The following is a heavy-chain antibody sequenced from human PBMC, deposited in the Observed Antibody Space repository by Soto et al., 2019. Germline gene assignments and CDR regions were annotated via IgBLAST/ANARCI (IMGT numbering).Heavy chain of an antibody. CDR2: ISFDGSSK. D-gene: IGHD2-15*01. CDR3: ARGDNGGPLGYCDY. V-gene: IGHV3-30-3*01. CDR1: GFSFNSFA. J-gene: IGHJ4*02. Sequence: QVQLVESGGGVVQPGRSLRLSCAVSGFSFNSFAMHWVRQAPGKGLEWVAVISFDGSSKYYADSVKGRFTISRDNSRNTLALQMNSLRGDDTAVYYCARGDNGGPLGYCDYWGQGTLVTVSS.